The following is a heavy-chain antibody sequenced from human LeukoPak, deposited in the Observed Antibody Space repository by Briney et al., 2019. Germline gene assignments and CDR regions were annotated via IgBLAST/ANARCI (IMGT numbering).Heavy chain of an antibody. CDR3: ARGNRLGSGWTLHAFDI. Sequence: SETLSLTCAVSGGSISSSNWWSWVRQPPGKGLEWIGEIYHSGSTNYNPSLKSRVTISVDKSKNQFSLKLSSVTAADTAVYYCARGNRLGSGWTLHAFDIWGQGTMVTVSS. D-gene: IGHD6-19*01. J-gene: IGHJ3*02. V-gene: IGHV4-4*02. CDR1: GGSISSSNW. CDR2: IYHSGST.